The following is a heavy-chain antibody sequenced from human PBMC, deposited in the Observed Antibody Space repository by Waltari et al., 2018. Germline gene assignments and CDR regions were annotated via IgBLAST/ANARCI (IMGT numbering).Heavy chain of an antibody. CDR2: IYPGDSKT. CDR1: GYSFSRYW. V-gene: IGHV5-51*01. Sequence: EVQLVQSGAEVKKPGESLKISCKGAGYSFSRYWIGWVRRMPGKGLEWMGIIYPGDSKTKDSPAFQGQVTVSADKSINTAYLQWNSLKDSDSVMYYCARQDVAVVVDVLDAFNIWGQGTKVTVSS. J-gene: IGHJ3*02. D-gene: IGHD2-15*01. CDR3: ARQDVAVVVDVLDAFNI.